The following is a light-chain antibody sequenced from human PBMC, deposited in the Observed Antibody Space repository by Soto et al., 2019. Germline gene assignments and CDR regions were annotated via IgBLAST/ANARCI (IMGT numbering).Light chain of an antibody. CDR2: GAS. CDR1: QSVSSN. CDR3: QQYNNWPQT. V-gene: IGKV3-15*01. Sequence: EIVMTQSPATLSVSVGDRATLSCRASQSVSSNLAWYQQKPGQAPRLLIYGASTRATGIPARFSGSGSGTDFTLTISSLQSEDFAVYYCQQYNNWPQTFGQGTKLEIK. J-gene: IGKJ2*01.